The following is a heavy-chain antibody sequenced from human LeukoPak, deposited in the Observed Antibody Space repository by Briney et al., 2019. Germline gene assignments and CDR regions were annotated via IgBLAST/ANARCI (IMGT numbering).Heavy chain of an antibody. CDR2: INESGTT. CDR3: ARALMTLVLGVPRTTWFDP. J-gene: IGHJ5*02. D-gene: IGHD3-10*01. CDR1: GVSFSGYY. V-gene: IGHV4-34*01. Sequence: PSEPLSLTCAVFGVSFSGYYWTWVRQAPGKGLEWIGEINESGTTNYNPSLDNRVTISVDRSKIQFSLKVTSLTCADTAVFYCARALMTLVLGVPRTTWFDPWGPGTLVTVSS.